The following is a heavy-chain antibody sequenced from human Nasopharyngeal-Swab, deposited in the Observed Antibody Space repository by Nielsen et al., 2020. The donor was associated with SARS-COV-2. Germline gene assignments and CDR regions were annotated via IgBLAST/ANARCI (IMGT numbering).Heavy chain of an antibody. D-gene: IGHD5-12*01. CDR2: INHSGST. CDR3: ARWPEGGYDSAFDI. Sequence: SETLSLTCAVYGGSFSGYYWSWIRQPPGKGLEWIGEINHSGSTNYNPSLKSRVTISVGTSKNQFSLKLSSVTAADTAVYYCARWPEGGYDSAFDIWGQGTMVTVSS. V-gene: IGHV4-34*01. CDR1: GGSFSGYY. J-gene: IGHJ3*02.